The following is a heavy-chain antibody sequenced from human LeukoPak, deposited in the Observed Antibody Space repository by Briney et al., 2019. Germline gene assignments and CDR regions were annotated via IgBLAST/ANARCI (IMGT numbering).Heavy chain of an antibody. J-gene: IGHJ4*02. CDR3: ARCTSPSKFDY. Sequence: GASVKVSCKASGYTFTGSYIHWLRQAPGQGLEWMGWINPNTGATNYAQKFQGRVTMTRDTSVSTAYMELNRLKSDDTAMFYCARCTSPSKFDYWGQGTLVTVSS. CDR1: GYTFTGSY. CDR2: INPNTGAT. D-gene: IGHD2-2*01. V-gene: IGHV1-2*02.